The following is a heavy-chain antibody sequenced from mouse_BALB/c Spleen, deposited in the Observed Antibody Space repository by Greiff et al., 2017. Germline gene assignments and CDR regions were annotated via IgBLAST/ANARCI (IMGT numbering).Heavy chain of an antibody. CDR1: GFTFSSYA. J-gene: IGHJ4*01. CDR2: ISSGGSYT. Sequence: EVQVVESGGGLVKPGGSLKLSCAASGFTFSSYAMSWVRQTPEKRLEWVATISSGGSYTYYPDSVKGRFTISRDNAKNTLYLQMSSLRSEDTAMYYCARRGENYAMDYWGQGTSVTVSS. V-gene: IGHV5-9-3*01. CDR3: ARRGENYAMDY.